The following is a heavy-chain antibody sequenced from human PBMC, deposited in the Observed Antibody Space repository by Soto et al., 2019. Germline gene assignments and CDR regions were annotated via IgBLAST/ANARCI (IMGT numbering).Heavy chain of an antibody. CDR2: ISWNSGSI. V-gene: IGHV3-9*01. J-gene: IGHJ6*02. CDR3: AKDIGSSGWYKYYYYYGMDV. CDR1: GFTFDDYA. D-gene: IGHD6-19*01. Sequence: PGGSLRLSCAASGFTFDDYAMHWVRQAPGKGLEWVSGISWNSGSIGYADSVKGRFTISRDNAKNSLYLQMNSLRAEDTALYYCAKDIGSSGWYKYYYYYGMDVWGQGTTVTVSS.